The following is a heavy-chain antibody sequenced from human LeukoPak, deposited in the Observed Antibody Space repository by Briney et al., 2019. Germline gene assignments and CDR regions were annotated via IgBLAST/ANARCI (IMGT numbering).Heavy chain of an antibody. CDR2: IYTSGST. CDR1: GGSISSYY. Sequence: PSETLSLTCTVSGGSISSYYWSWIRQPAGKGLGWIGRIYTSGSTNYNPSLKSRVTMSVDTSKNQFSLKLSSVTAADTAVYYCASTKWYSGSYLIDYWGQGTLVTVSS. D-gene: IGHD1-26*01. J-gene: IGHJ4*02. V-gene: IGHV4-4*07. CDR3: ASTKWYSGSYLIDY.